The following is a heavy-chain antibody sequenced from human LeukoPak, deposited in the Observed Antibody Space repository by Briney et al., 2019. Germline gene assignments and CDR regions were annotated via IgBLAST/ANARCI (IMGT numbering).Heavy chain of an antibody. D-gene: IGHD2-15*01. CDR2: IYYSGGT. Sequence: SETLSLTCTVSGGSISSYYWSRIRQPPGKGLEWIGNIYYSGGTNYNPSLESRVTISEDKSKNQFSLKLSSVTAADTAVYYCAREGGGPFDYWGQGTLVTVSS. CDR3: AREGGGPFDY. V-gene: IGHV4-59*08. J-gene: IGHJ4*02. CDR1: GGSISSYY.